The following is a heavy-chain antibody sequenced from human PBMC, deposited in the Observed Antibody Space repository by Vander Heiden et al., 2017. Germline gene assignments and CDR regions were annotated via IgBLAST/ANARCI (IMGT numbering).Heavy chain of an antibody. CDR2: IYPGDSDT. CDR1: GYSFTSYW. D-gene: IGHD6-13*01. J-gene: IGHJ4*02. V-gene: IGHV5-51*01. CDR3: AITTYSSSWYFDY. Sequence: EVQLVQSGAEVKKPGESLKISCKGSGYSFTSYWIGWVRQMPGKGLEWMGIIYPGDSDTRYSPAVQGQVTISADKSISTAYLQWSRMKASDTAMYYCAITTYSSSWYFDYWGQGTLVTVSS.